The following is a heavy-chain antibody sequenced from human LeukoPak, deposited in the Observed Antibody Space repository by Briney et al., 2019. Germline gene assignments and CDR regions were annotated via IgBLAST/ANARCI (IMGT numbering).Heavy chain of an antibody. CDR3: VRWNSGSYHFYY. V-gene: IGHV4-59*01. Sequence: SETLSLTCTVSGGSISGYYWDWIRQPPGKGLEWIGYIYYSGNTNYNPSLKGRVTISVDTSKNQFSLRLTSVTAADTAVYYCVRWNSGSYHFYYWGQGALVTVSS. CDR2: IYYSGNT. CDR1: GGSISGYY. J-gene: IGHJ4*02. D-gene: IGHD1-26*01.